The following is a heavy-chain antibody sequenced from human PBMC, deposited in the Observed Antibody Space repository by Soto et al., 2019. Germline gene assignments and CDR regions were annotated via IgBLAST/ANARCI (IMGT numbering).Heavy chain of an antibody. D-gene: IGHD4-4*01. V-gene: IGHV4-39*01. CDR3: ARHETTVTVYYFDY. J-gene: IGHJ4*02. Sequence: SETLSLTCTVCGGSISSSSYYWGWIRQPPGKGLEWIGSIYYSGSTYYNPSLKSRVTISVDTSKNQFSLKLSSVTAADTAVYYCARHETTVTVYYFDYWGQGTLVTVSS. CDR1: GGSISSSSYY. CDR2: IYYSGST.